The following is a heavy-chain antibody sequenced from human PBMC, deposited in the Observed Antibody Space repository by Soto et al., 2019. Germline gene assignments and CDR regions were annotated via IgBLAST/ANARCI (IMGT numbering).Heavy chain of an antibody. CDR1: GGTFSSYA. CDR3: ARTPMYSSSWHFDY. CDR2: IIPIFGTA. V-gene: IGHV1-69*12. J-gene: IGHJ4*02. Sequence: QVQLVQSGAEVKKPGSSVKVSCKASGGTFSSYAISWVRQAPGQGLEWMGGIIPIFGTANYAQKFQGRVTXXAXEXXSTAYMELSSLRSEDTAVHYCARTPMYSSSWHFDYWGQGTLVTVSS. D-gene: IGHD6-13*01.